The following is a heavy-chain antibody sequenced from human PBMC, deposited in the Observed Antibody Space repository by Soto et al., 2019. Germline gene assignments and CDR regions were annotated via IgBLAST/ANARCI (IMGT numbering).Heavy chain of an antibody. J-gene: IGHJ6*02. Sequence: SVKVSCKASGGTFSSYAISWVRQAPGQGLEWMGGIIPIFGTANYAQKFQGRVTITADKSTSTAYMELSSLRSEDTAVYYCARVGSSTKRGYYYYGMDVWGQGTTVTVS. CDR2: IIPIFGTA. V-gene: IGHV1-69*06. CDR1: GGTFSSYA. CDR3: ARVGSSTKRGYYYYGMDV. D-gene: IGHD2-2*01.